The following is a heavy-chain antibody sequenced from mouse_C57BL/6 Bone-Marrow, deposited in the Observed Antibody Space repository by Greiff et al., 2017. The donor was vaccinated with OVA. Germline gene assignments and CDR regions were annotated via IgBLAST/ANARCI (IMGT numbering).Heavy chain of an antibody. V-gene: IGHV1-82*01. CDR1: GYAFSSSW. CDR2: IYPGDGDT. J-gene: IGHJ2*01. Sequence: VQLQQSGPELVKPGASVKISCKASGYAFSSSWMNWVKQRPGKGLEWIGRIYPGDGDTNYNGKFTGKATLTADKSSSTAYMQLSSLTSEDSAVYFCARIGNYFDYWGQGTTLTVSS. D-gene: IGHD1-1*02. CDR3: ARIGNYFDY.